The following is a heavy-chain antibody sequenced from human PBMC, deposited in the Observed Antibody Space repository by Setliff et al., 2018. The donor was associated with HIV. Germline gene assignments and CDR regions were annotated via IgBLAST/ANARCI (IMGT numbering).Heavy chain of an antibody. CDR2: IYYSGST. Sequence: SETLSLTCAVSGYSISSGYYWGWIRQPPGKGLEWIGSIYYSGSTKYNPSLKSRVTISLDMSKNQFSLKLNSVTAADTATYYCARLGYYNFWSGYWTDYWGHGTLVTSPQ. V-gene: IGHV4-38-2*01. J-gene: IGHJ4*01. CDR3: ARLGYYNFWSGYWTDY. D-gene: IGHD3-3*01. CDR1: GYSISSGYY.